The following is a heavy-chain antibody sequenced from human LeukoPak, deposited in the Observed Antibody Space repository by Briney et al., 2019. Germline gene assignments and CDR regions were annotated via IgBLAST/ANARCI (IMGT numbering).Heavy chain of an antibody. J-gene: IGHJ3*02. Sequence: GASVKVSCKASGGIFSTYAISWVRQAPGQGLEWMGGIIPIFGTANYAQKFQDRVTITADEYTSTAYMELSSLRSEDTAVYYCARDRGQHAFDIWGQGTMVTVSS. CDR3: ARDRGQHAFDI. CDR2: IIPIFGTA. CDR1: GGIFSTYA. V-gene: IGHV1-69*13. D-gene: IGHD1-1*01.